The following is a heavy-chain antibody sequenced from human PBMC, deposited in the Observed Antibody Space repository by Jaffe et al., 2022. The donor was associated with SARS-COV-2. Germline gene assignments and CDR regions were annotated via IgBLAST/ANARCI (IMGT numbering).Heavy chain of an antibody. CDR1: GFTFSNAW. CDR3: TTDTTVGATTTDY. Sequence: EVQLVESGGGLVKPGGSLRLSCAASGFTFSNAWMSWVRQAPGKGLEWVGRIKSKTDGGTTDYAAPVKGRFTISRDDSKNTLYLQMNSLKTEDTAVYYCTTDTTVGATTTDYWGQGTLVTVSS. D-gene: IGHD1-26*01. V-gene: IGHV3-15*01. J-gene: IGHJ4*02. CDR2: IKSKTDGGTT.